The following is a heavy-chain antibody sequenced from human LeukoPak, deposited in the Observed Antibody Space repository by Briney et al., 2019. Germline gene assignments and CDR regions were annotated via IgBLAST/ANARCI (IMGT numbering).Heavy chain of an antibody. CDR3: ARGGYQMLVGWFDP. V-gene: IGHV4-61*02. CDR2: IYTSGST. J-gene: IGHJ5*02. D-gene: IGHD2-2*01. Sequence: SETLSLTCTVSGGSISSGSYYWSWIRQPAGKGLEWIGRIYTSGSTNYNPSLKSRVTISVDTSKNQFSLKLSSVTAGDTAVYYCARGGYQMLVGWFDPWGQGTLVTVSS. CDR1: GGSISSGSYY.